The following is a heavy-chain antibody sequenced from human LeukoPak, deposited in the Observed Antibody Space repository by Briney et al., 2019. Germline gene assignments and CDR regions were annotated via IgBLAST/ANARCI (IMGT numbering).Heavy chain of an antibody. Sequence: GGSLRLSCAASGFTFSSYAMSWVRQAPGKGLEWVSAISGSGGSTYYADSVKGRFTISRDNSKNTLYLQMNSLRAEDTAVYYCAKDRYSSGWYLTAYFDYWRQGTLVTVSS. V-gene: IGHV3-23*01. J-gene: IGHJ4*02. CDR1: GFTFSSYA. D-gene: IGHD6-19*01. CDR2: ISGSGGST. CDR3: AKDRYSSGWYLTAYFDY.